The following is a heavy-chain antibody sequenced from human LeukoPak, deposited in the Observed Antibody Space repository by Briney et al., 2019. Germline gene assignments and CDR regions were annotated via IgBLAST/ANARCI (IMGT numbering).Heavy chain of an antibody. CDR2: ISYDGSNK. Sequence: GGSLRLSCAASGFTFSSYGMHWVRQAPGKGLEWVAVISYDGSNKYYADSVKGRFTISRDNSENTLYLQMNSLRAEDTAVYYCAEGSSSSGFDYWGQGTLVTVSS. CDR3: AEGSSSSGFDY. D-gene: IGHD6-6*01. V-gene: IGHV3-30*03. CDR1: GFTFSSYG. J-gene: IGHJ4*02.